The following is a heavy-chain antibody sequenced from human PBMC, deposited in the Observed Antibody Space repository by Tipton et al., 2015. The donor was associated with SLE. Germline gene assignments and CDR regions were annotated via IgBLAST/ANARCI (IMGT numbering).Heavy chain of an antibody. CDR3: ARGERYFDY. CDR2: ISSSSSYI. J-gene: IGHJ4*02. D-gene: IGHD1-26*01. Sequence: SLRLSCAASGFTFSSYSMNWVRQAPGKGLEWVSSISSSSSYIYYAGSVKGRFTISRDNAKNSLYLQMNSLRAEDTAVYYCARGERYFDYWGQGTLVTVSS. V-gene: IGHV3-21*03. CDR1: GFTFSSYS.